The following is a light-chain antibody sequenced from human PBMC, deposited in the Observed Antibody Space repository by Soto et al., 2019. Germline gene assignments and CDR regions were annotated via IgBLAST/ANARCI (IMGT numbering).Light chain of an antibody. Sequence: EIVMTQSPATLYLSPGERAALSCRASQSINSELAWYQQKPGQPPRLLIYGASTRATGVPARLPGSGSGSEITLTKSGLKYEDFGGYFCLQGQNWSITFGLRTRL. CDR2: GAS. V-gene: IGKV3-15*01. CDR3: LQGQNWSIT. CDR1: QSINSE. J-gene: IGKJ2*01.